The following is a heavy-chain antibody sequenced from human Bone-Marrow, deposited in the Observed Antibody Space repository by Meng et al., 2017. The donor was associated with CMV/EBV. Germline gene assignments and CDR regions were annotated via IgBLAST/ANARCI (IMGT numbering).Heavy chain of an antibody. CDR1: GFTFKTYT. CDR3: ARDWGYTIPASQYYYYYGMDV. Sequence: GESLKISCAASGFTFKTYTMNWVRQAPGQGLEWVSSISATSSSIYYADSVKGRFTISRDNAKNTLFLQMNSLRVEDTAMYYCARDWGYTIPASQYYYYYGMDVWGQGTTVTVSS. CDR2: ISATSSSI. V-gene: IGHV3-21*04. D-gene: IGHD2-21*01. J-gene: IGHJ6*02.